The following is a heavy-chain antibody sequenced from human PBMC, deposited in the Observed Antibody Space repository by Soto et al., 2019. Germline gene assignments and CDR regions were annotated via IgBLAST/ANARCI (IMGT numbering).Heavy chain of an antibody. CDR1: GYTFSNYD. J-gene: IGHJ3*02. V-gene: IGHV1-8*01. CDR3: ARGIKGLPPSAFDI. D-gene: IGHD5-12*01. CDR2: LNPNTDKT. Sequence: ASVKVSCKASGYTFSNYDIDWVRQATGQGLEWMGWLNPNTDKTGSAQKFQGRVTMTRNTSISTAYLELSGLRSDDTAVYYCARGIKGLPPSAFDIWGQGTRVTVS.